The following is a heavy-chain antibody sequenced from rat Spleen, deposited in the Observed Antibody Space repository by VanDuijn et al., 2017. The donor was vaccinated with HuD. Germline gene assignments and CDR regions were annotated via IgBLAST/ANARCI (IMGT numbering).Heavy chain of an antibody. J-gene: IGHJ3*01. CDR3: ARSWDSGYLNWLAH. CDR2: ISSGGTT. V-gene: IGHV2S12*01. D-gene: IGHD4-3*01. CDR1: GFSLTSYH. Sequence: QVQLKESGPGLVQPSQTLSLTCTVSGFSLTSYHITWVRQPPEKGLEWIASISSGGTTYYNSLFKSRLSLSRDTSKSQVFLRMNSLQTEDTAMYFCARSWDSGYLNWLAHWGQGSLVTVSS.